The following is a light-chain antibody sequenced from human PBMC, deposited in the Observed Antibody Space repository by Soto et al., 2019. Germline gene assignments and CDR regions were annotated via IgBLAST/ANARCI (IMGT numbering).Light chain of an antibody. CDR1: SSNIQFNS. V-gene: IGLV1-44*01. J-gene: IGLJ2*01. CDR3: AAWDDSLSGVI. CDR2: SDN. Sequence: QSVLTQPPSASGTPGQRVTISCSGSSSNIQFNSVNWYQQVPGTAPKLLIYSDNQRPSGVPDRFSGSKSGTSASLAISGLQSDDEADYYCAAWDDSLSGVIFGGGTKLTVL.